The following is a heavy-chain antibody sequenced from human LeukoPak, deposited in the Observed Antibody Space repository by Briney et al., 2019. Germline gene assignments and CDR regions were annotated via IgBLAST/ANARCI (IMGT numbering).Heavy chain of an antibody. CDR1: GGSISSGGYS. V-gene: IGHV4-30-2*01. J-gene: IGHJ6*03. CDR3: AGAGGLQFPFYYYYHMDV. D-gene: IGHD4-11*01. CDR2: IYHSGST. Sequence: SETLSLTCAVSGGSISSGGYSWSWIRQPPGKGLEWIGYIYHSGSTYYNPSLKSRVTISVDRSKNQFSLKLSSVTAADTAVYYCAGAGGLQFPFYYYYHMDVWGKGTTVTVSS.